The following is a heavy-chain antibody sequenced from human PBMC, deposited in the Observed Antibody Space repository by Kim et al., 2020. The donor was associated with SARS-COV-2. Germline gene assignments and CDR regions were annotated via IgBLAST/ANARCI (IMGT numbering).Heavy chain of an antibody. V-gene: IGHV1-69*01. J-gene: IGHJ3*02. CDR2: GTA. D-gene: IGHD2-2*01. CDR3: AIDIVVVSI. Sequence: GTANYAQKLQGRVTITADESTSTAYMGLSSLRSEDTAVYYCAIDIVVVSIWGQGTMVTVSS.